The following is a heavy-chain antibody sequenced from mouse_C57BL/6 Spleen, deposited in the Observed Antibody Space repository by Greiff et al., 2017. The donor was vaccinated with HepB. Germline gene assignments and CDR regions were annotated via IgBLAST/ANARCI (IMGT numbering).Heavy chain of an antibody. CDR1: GYAFSSSW. CDR3: ARCQLGSYYFDY. V-gene: IGHV1-82*01. CDR2: IYPGDGDT. D-gene: IGHD4-1*02. J-gene: IGHJ2*01. Sequence: QVQLKQSGPELVKPGASVKISCKASGYAFSSSWMNWVKQRPGKGLEWIGRIYPGDGDTNYNGKFKGKATLTADKSSSTAYMQLSSLTSEDSAVYFCARCQLGSYYFDYWGQGTTLTVSS.